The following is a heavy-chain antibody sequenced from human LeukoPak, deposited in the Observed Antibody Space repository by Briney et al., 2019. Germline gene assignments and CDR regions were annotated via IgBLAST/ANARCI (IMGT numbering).Heavy chain of an antibody. D-gene: IGHD4-23*01. CDR2: IIPILGIA. J-gene: IGHJ6*02. V-gene: IGHV1-69*04. Sequence: SVKVSCKASGGTFSSYAISWVRQAPGQGLEWMGRIIPILGIANYAQKFQGGVTITADKSTSTAYMELSSLRSEDTAVYYCARERTTVVTWRGRYYGMDVWGQGTTVTVSS. CDR3: ARERTTVVTWRGRYYGMDV. CDR1: GGTFSSYA.